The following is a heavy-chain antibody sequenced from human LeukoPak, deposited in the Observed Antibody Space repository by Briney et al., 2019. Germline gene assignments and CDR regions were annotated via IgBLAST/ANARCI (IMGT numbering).Heavy chain of an antibody. J-gene: IGHJ4*02. CDR3: ATEPARGSCYYYDSSGYLD. D-gene: IGHD3-22*01. Sequence: GGSLRLSCAASGFTFSDYYMSGIRRAPGGGLEWGSYISSSGSTIYYADSVRGRFTISRDNAKNSLYMQMNTLRAEDTALYSCATEPARGSCYYYDSSGYLDWGQGTLVTVSS. V-gene: IGHV3-11*01. CDR1: GFTFSDYY. CDR2: ISSSGSTI.